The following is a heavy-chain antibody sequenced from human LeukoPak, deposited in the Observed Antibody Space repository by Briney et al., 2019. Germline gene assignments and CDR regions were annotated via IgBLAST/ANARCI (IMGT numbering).Heavy chain of an antibody. CDR2: IHDSGST. CDR1: GGSINSYY. Sequence: PETLSLTCTVSGGSINSYYWSWIRQSPGKGLLWIGYIHDSGSTNYNPSLKSRVTISLATSKNQFSLRLSSVTAADTAVYYCARLNSRSYYFPMDVWGQGTTVTVSS. D-gene: IGHD2/OR15-2a*01. V-gene: IGHV4-59*12. J-gene: IGHJ6*02. CDR3: ARLNSRSYYFPMDV.